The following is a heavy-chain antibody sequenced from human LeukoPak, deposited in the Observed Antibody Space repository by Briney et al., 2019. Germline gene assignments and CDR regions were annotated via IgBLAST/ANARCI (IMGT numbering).Heavy chain of an antibody. CDR1: GGSISSYY. J-gene: IGHJ3*02. V-gene: IGHV4-59*01. Sequence: SETLSLTCTVSGGSISSYYWSWIRQPPGKGLEWIGYIYYSGSTNYNPSLKSRVTISVDTSKNQFSLKLSSVTAADTAVYYCARVGGAGDDDAFDIWGQGTMVTVSS. D-gene: IGHD1-26*01. CDR3: ARVGGAGDDDAFDI. CDR2: IYYSGST.